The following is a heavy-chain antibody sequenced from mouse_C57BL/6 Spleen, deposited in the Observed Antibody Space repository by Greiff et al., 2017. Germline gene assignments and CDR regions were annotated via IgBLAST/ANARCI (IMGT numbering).Heavy chain of an antibody. J-gene: IGHJ2*01. CDR1: GYTFTSYW. Sequence: QVQLQQPGAELVMPGASVKLSCKASGYTFTSYWMHWVKQRPGQGLEWIGEIDPSDSYTNYNQKFKGKSTLTVDKSSSTAYMQLSSLTSEDPAVYYCARTGLRVYFDYWGQGTTLTVSS. D-gene: IGHD3-2*02. CDR3: ARTGLRVYFDY. V-gene: IGHV1-69*01. CDR2: IDPSDSYT.